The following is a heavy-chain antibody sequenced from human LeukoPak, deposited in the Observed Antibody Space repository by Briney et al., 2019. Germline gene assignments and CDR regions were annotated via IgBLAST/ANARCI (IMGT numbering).Heavy chain of an antibody. Sequence: PGGSLRLSCAASGFTFSTYAMSWVRQAPGRGLEWVSSISGTGSSTFYGDSVKGRFAISRDNSKNTLYLQMNSLRAEDTAVYYCARDPPAGSSGQNNHDAFDIWGQGTMVTVSS. J-gene: IGHJ3*02. CDR1: GFTFSTYA. CDR2: ISGTGSST. D-gene: IGHD3-22*01. V-gene: IGHV3-23*01. CDR3: ARDPPAGSSGQNNHDAFDI.